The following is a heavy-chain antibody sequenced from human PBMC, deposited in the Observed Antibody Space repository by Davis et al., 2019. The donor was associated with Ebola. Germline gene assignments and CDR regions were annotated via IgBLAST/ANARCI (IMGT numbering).Heavy chain of an antibody. J-gene: IGHJ5*02. Sequence: ASVTVSCKASGYTFTSYYMHWVRQAPGQGLEWMGWMNPNSGNTGYAQKFQGRVTMTRNTSISTAYMELSSLRSEDTAVYYCARDQDIVVIPGGSDTFVPWGQGTLVTVSS. CDR1: GYTFTSYY. CDR3: ARDQDIVVIPGGSDTFVP. V-gene: IGHV1-8*02. CDR2: MNPNSGNT. D-gene: IGHD2-2*01.